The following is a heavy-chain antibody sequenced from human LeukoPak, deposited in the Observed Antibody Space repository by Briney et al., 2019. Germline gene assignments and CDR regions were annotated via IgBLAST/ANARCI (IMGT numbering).Heavy chain of an antibody. D-gene: IGHD4-11*01. CDR1: SSHFTYYW. Sequence: GAALVISCQASSSHFTYYWIGWVRPTPGKGLEWMGVIYPAGSETIYSPSFQGQVTISVDWSTSTVYLQWNPLKASHTAMYFCARRDYTSVWFDPWGQGTLVTVSS. CDR2: IYPAGSET. J-gene: IGHJ5*02. CDR3: ARRDYTSVWFDP. V-gene: IGHV5-51*01.